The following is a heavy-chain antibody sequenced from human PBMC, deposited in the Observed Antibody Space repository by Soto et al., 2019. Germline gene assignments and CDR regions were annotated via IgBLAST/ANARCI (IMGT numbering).Heavy chain of an antibody. J-gene: IGHJ6*03. CDR1: GFTFSSYW. V-gene: IGHV3-7*01. CDR2: IKQDGSEK. Sequence: EVQLVESGGGLVQPGGSLRLSCAASGFTFSSYWMSWVRQAPGKGLEWVANIKQDGSEKYYVDSVKGRFTISRDNAKNSLYLQMNSLRAEDTAVYYCARDMRQWLVTYYYYYYMDVWGKGTTVTVSS. CDR3: ARDMRQWLVTYYYYYYMDV. D-gene: IGHD6-19*01.